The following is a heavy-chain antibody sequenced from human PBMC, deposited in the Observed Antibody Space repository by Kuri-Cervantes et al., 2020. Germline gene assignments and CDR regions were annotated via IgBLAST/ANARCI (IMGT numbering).Heavy chain of an antibody. CDR2: IWYDGSNK. Sequence: GESLKISCAASGFTFSSYGMHWVRQAPGKGLEWVAVIWYDGSNKYYADSVKGRFTISRDNAKNSLYLQMNSLRAEDTAVYYCARPPEPSWLGFRELLFFDYWGQGTLVTVSS. CDR3: ARPPEPSWLGFRELLFFDY. CDR1: GFTFSSYG. D-gene: IGHD3-10*01. J-gene: IGHJ4*02. V-gene: IGHV3-33*01.